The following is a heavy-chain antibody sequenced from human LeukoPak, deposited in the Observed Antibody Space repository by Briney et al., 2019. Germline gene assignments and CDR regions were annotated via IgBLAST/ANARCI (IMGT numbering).Heavy chain of an antibody. J-gene: IGHJ3*02. CDR3: ARVILTGYYFPDAFDI. CDR2: ISYDGSNK. D-gene: IGHD3-9*01. CDR1: GFSFSTYG. V-gene: IGHV3-30*03. Sequence: PGGSLRLSCAASGFSFSTYGMHWVRQAPGKGLEWVAVISYDGSNKDYADSVKGRFTISRENSKNTLYLQMNSLRAEDTAVYYCARVILTGYYFPDAFDIWGQGTMVTVSS.